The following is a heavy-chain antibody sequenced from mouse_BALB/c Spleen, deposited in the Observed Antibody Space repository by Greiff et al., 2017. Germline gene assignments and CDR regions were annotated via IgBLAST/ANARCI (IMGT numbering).Heavy chain of an antibody. V-gene: IGHV5-17*02. CDR3: ARGLVAYAMDD. CDR1: GFTFSSFG. CDR2: ISSGSSTI. J-gene: IGHJ4*01. Sequence: EVKLVESGGGLVQPGGSRKLSCAASGFTFSSFGMHWVRQAPEKGLEWVAYISSGSSTIYYADTVKGRFTISRDNPKNTLFLQMTSLRSEDTAMYYCARGLVAYAMDDWGQGTSVTVSS. D-gene: IGHD1-1*01.